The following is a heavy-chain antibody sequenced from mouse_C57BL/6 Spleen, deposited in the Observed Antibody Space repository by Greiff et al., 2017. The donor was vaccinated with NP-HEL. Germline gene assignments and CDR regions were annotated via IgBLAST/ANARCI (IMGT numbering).Heavy chain of an antibody. CDR2: INPNNGGT. D-gene: IGHD1-1*01. V-gene: IGHV1-26*01. CDR3: ARGDYYGSSFPY. CDR1: GYTFTDYY. J-gene: IGHJ3*01. Sequence: EVQLHQSGPELVKPGASVKISCKASGYTFTDYYMNWVKQSHGKSLEWIGDINPNNGGTSYNQKFKGKATLTVDKSSSTAYMELRSLTSEDSAVYYCARGDYYGSSFPYWGQGTLVTVSA.